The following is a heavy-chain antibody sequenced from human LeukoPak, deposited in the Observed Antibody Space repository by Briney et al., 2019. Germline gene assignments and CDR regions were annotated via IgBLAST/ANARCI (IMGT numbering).Heavy chain of an antibody. CDR1: GFTFDDYG. CDR3: ARDLEYYYDGSGYRGAFDI. J-gene: IGHJ3*02. Sequence: GGSLRLSCAASGFTFDDYGMSWVRQAPGKGLEWVSGINWNGGSTGYADSVKGRFTISRDNAKNSLYLQMNSLRAEDTALYYCARDLEYYYDGSGYRGAFDIWGQGTMVTVSS. V-gene: IGHV3-20*04. CDR2: INWNGGST. D-gene: IGHD3-22*01.